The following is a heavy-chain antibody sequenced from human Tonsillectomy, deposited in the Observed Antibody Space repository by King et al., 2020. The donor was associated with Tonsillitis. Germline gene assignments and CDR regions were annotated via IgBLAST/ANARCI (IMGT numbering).Heavy chain of an antibody. CDR2: ISGSGGST. CDR3: AKGAPGIAVAGSGAFYY. D-gene: IGHD6-19*01. J-gene: IGHJ4*02. CDR1: GFTFSSYA. Sequence: VQLVESGGDLVQPGGSLRLSCAASGFTFSSYAMSWVRQAPGKGLEWVSTISGSGGSTYYGDSVKGRFTISRDNSKNTLYLQMNSLRAEDTAVYYCAKGAPGIAVAGSGAFYYWGQGTLVTVSS. V-gene: IGHV3-23*04.